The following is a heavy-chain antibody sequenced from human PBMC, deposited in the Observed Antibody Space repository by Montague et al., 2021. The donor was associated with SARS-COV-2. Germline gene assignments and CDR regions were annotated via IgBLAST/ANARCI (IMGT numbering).Heavy chain of an antibody. Sequence: SETLSLTCTVSGGSISSSSYYWGWIRQPPGKGLEWIGSIYYSGSTYYNPSLKSRVTISVDTSKNQFSLKLSSVTAAGTAVYYCARHPRGYYDYVWGSPSYYFDYWGQGTLVTVSS. CDR3: ARHPRGYYDYVWGSPSYYFDY. CDR2: IYYSGST. J-gene: IGHJ4*02. CDR1: GGSISSSSYY. V-gene: IGHV4-39*01. D-gene: IGHD3-16*01.